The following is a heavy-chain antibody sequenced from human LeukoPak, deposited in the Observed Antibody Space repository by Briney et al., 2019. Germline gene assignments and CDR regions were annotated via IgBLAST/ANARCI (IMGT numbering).Heavy chain of an antibody. CDR3: AKEGRYEYGDYFDY. CDR1: GFTFSSFA. Sequence: GGSLRLSCAASGFTFSSFAMTWVRQAPRKGLERVSAISGSGGSTYYADSVKGRFTISRDNSKNTLYLQMNSLRAEDTAVYYCAKEGRYEYGDYFDYWGQGTLVTVSS. V-gene: IGHV3-23*01. J-gene: IGHJ4*02. D-gene: IGHD4-17*01. CDR2: ISGSGGST.